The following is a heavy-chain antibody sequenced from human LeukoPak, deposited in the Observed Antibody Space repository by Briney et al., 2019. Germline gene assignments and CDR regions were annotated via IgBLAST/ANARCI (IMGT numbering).Heavy chain of an antibody. J-gene: IGHJ3*02. CDR2: INPSGGTT. Sequence: ASVKVSCKASGYTFTSYYMHWVRQAPGQGLEWMGIINPSGGTTSYAQKFQGRVTMTRDTSTSTVYVELSSLKAEDTAVYYCTTAPCSTGTCNPDDAFDIWGQGTMVTVSS. CDR3: TTAPCSTGTCNPDDAFDI. CDR1: GYTFTSYY. V-gene: IGHV1-46*01. D-gene: IGHD2-15*01.